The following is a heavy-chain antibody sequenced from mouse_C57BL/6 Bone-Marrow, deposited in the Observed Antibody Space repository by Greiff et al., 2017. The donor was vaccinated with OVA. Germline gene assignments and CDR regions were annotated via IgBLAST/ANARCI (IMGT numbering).Heavy chain of an antibody. Sequence: DVKLVESEGGLVQPGSSMKLSCTASGFTFSDYYMAWVRQVPEKGLEWVANINYDGSSTYYLDSLKSRFIISRDNAKNILYLQMSSLKSEDTATYYCARVATRYFDVWGTGTTGTVSS. CDR1: GFTFSDYY. CDR2: INYDGSST. V-gene: IGHV5-16*01. J-gene: IGHJ1*03. CDR3: ARVATRYFDV. D-gene: IGHD1-1*01.